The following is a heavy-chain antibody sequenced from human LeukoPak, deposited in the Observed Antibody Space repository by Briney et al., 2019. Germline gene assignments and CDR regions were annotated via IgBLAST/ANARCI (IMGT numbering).Heavy chain of an antibody. V-gene: IGHV3-7*03. CDR1: GFTVSSNY. J-gene: IGHJ6*02. CDR2: INHNGNVN. Sequence: GGSLRLSCATSGFTVSSNYMSWARQAPGKGLEWVASINHNGNVNYYVDSVKGRFTISRDNAKNSLYLQMSNLRAEDTAVYFCARGGGLDVWGQGATVTVSS. CDR3: ARGGGLDV. D-gene: IGHD3-16*01.